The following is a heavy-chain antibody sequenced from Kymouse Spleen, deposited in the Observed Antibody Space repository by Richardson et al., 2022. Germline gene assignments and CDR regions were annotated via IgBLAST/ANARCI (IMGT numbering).Heavy chain of an antibody. Sequence: EVQLVESGGGLVQPGRSLRLSCAASGFTFDDYAMHWVRQAPGKGLEWVSGISWNSGSIGYADSVKGRFTISRDNAKNSLYLQMNSLRAEDTALYYCAKDNNQSKYRSPYYYYYGMDVWGQGTTVTVSS. CDR1: GFTFDDYA. J-gene: IGHJ6*02. CDR3: AKDNNQSKYRSPYYYYYGMDV. D-gene: IGHD1-14*01,IGHD3-16*02. V-gene: IGHV3-9*01. CDR2: ISWNSGSI.